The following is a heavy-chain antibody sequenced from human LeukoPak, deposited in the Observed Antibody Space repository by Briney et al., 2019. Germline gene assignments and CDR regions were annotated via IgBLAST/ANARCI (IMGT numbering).Heavy chain of an antibody. D-gene: IGHD3-22*01. CDR2: IKQDGSEK. CDR1: GFTFSSYW. Sequence: PGGSLRLSCAASGFTFSSYWMSWVRQAPGKGLEWVANIKQDGSEKYYVDSVKGRFTTSRDNAKNSLYLQMNSLRAEDTAVYYCARERHDSSGRLFDYWGQGTLVTVSS. J-gene: IGHJ4*02. CDR3: ARERHDSSGRLFDY. V-gene: IGHV3-7*01.